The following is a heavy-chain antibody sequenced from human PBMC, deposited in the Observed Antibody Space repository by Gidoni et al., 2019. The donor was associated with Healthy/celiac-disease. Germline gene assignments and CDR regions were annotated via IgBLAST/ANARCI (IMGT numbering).Heavy chain of an antibody. CDR2: INHSGRT. V-gene: IGHV4-34*01. D-gene: IGHD2-2*01. CDR1: GGSFSGFY. J-gene: IGHJ6*02. CDR3: ARNCSTTTCSGMDV. Sequence: QVQVQQWGAGLLKPSETLSLTCAVYGGSFSGFYWSWIRQPPGKGLEWIGEINHSGRTNYNPSLKSRVTILVDASKNQLSLKLSSVTAADTAVYYCARNCSTTTCSGMDVWGQGTTVTVSS.